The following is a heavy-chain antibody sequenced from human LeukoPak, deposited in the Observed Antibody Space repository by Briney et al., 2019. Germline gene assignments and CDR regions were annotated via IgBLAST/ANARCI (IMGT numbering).Heavy chain of an antibody. J-gene: IGHJ4*02. Sequence: SVKVSCKASGGTFSSYAISWVRQAPGQGLEWMGRIIPILGIANYAQKFQGRVTITADKSTSTAYMELSSLRSEDTAVYYCARGPTYDSSGYYLYYWGQGTLVTVSS. V-gene: IGHV1-69*04. CDR3: ARGPTYDSSGYYLYY. CDR1: GGTFSSYA. D-gene: IGHD3-22*01. CDR2: IIPILGIA.